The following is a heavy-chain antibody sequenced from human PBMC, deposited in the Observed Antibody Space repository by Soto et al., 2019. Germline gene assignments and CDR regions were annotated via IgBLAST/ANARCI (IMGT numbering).Heavy chain of an antibody. CDR3: ARDSYFDACGGSCYSSYYYYGMDV. CDR1: GGTFSSYA. Sequence: SVKVSCKASGGTFSSYAVSWVRQAPGQGLEWMGGIIPIFGTANYAQKFQGRVTITADESTSTAYMELSSLRSEDTAVYYCARDSYFDACGGSCYSSYYYYGMDVWGQGTTVTVSS. V-gene: IGHV1-69*13. CDR2: IIPIFGTA. J-gene: IGHJ6*02. D-gene: IGHD2-15*01.